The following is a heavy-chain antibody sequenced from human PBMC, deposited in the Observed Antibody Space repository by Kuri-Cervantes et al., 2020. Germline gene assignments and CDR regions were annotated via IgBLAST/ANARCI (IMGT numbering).Heavy chain of an antibody. Sequence: ASVKVSCKASGYTFTGYYLHWVRQAPGRGLEWMGWINPNTGGTNYTQKFLGRVTMTRDTTFSAAYMQLTRLKFDDTAVYYCASGPDTEYFHHWGLGTLVTVSS. V-gene: IGHV1-2*02. CDR1: GYTFTGYY. CDR2: INPNTGGT. J-gene: IGHJ1*01. CDR3: ASGPDTEYFHH.